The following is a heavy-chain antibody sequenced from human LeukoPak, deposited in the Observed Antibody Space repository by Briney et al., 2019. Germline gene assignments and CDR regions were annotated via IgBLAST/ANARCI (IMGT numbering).Heavy chain of an antibody. V-gene: IGHV3-74*01. Sequence: GGSLRLSCAVSGFTFSSYWMHWVRQVPGKGLVWVAHINNDGSSTSYADSVEGRFTISRDNAKNTLYLQMNSLRDEDTAVYYCAKCSAYYFDSSLSDYFDYWGQGTLVTVSS. CDR1: GFTFSSYW. J-gene: IGHJ4*02. D-gene: IGHD3-22*01. CDR2: INNDGSST. CDR3: AKCSAYYFDSSLSDYFDY.